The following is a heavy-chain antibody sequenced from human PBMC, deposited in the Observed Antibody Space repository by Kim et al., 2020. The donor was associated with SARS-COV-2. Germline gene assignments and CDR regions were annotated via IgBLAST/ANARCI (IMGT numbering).Heavy chain of an antibody. CDR1: GFTFSSYA. V-gene: IGHV3-23*01. CDR2: ITGGGGST. CDR3: AKDLAWFDP. J-gene: IGHJ5*02. Sequence: GGSLRLSCAASGFTFSSYAMSWVRQAPGKGLEWISDITGGGGSTHYADSVKGRFTIYRDKAKNTVYLQMNSLRAEDTAVYYCAKDLAWFDPWGQGTQVTVYS.